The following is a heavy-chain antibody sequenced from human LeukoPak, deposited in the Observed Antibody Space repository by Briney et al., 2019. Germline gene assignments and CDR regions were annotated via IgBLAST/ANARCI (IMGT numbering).Heavy chain of an antibody. CDR2: IYYSGST. Sequence: TETLSLTCTVSGGSISSYYWSWIRQPPGKGLEWIGYIYYSGSTNYNPSLKSRVTISVDTSKNQFSLKLSSVTAADTAVYSCARGYTPWSSSRSPRFYFDYWGRGILATVSS. J-gene: IGHJ4*02. CDR1: GGSISSYY. CDR3: ARGYTPWSSSRSPRFYFDY. V-gene: IGHV4-59*01. D-gene: IGHD6-6*01.